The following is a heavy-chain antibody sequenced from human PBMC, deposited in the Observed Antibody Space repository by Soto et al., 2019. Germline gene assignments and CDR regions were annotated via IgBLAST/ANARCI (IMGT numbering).Heavy chain of an antibody. D-gene: IGHD6-13*01. CDR3: ARDFGSSFYYFDY. V-gene: IGHV1-2*02. J-gene: IGHJ4*02. Sequence: ASVKVSCKASGYTFTGYYMHWVRQAPGQGLEWMGWINPNSGGTNYAQKFQGRVTMTRDTSISTAYMELSRLRSDDTAVYYCARDFGSSFYYFDYWGQGTMVTVSS. CDR2: INPNSGGT. CDR1: GYTFTGYY.